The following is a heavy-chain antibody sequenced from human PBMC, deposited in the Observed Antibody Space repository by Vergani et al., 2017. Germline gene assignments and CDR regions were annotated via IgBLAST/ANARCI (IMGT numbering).Heavy chain of an antibody. CDR2: ISSSSSYI. Sequence: EVQLLESGGGLVKPGGSLRLSCAASGFTFSSYSMNWVRQAPGKGLEWVSSISSSSSYIYYADSVKGRFTISRDNAKNSLYLQMNSLRAEDTAVYYCASLHEGRGYSYGGDAFDIWGQGTMVTVSS. J-gene: IGHJ3*02. CDR3: ASLHEGRGYSYGGDAFDI. D-gene: IGHD5-18*01. V-gene: IGHV3-21*01. CDR1: GFTFSSYS.